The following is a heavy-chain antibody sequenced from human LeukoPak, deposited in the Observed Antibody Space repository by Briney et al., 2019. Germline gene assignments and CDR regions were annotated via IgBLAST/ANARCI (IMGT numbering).Heavy chain of an antibody. V-gene: IGHV3-23*01. CDR3: AKRIQSAMAAGY. J-gene: IGHJ4*02. CDR1: GISFSSYW. CDR2: ISGSGGST. D-gene: IGHD5-18*01. Sequence: GGSLRLSCVGSGISFSSYWMHWVRQAPGKGLEWVSAISGSGGSTYYADSVKGRFTISRDNSKNTLYLQMNSLRAEDAAVYYCAKRIQSAMAAGYWGQGTLVTVSS.